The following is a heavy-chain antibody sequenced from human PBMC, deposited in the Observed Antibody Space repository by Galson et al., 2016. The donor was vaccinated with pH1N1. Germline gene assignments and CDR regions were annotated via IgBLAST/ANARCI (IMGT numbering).Heavy chain of an antibody. V-gene: IGHV4-31*03. J-gene: IGHJ6*02. CDR3: ARNGVEHKYALDV. D-gene: IGHD1/OR15-1a*01. CDR2: INYSGNT. Sequence: TLSLTCTVSGGSISSGGYLWNWVRQLPGKGLEWIGYINYSGNTYYNPSLESRMSMSVDKSNHQFSLRLSSVTAADTAVYYCARNGVEHKYALDVWGLGTPVTVSS. CDR1: GGSISSGGYL.